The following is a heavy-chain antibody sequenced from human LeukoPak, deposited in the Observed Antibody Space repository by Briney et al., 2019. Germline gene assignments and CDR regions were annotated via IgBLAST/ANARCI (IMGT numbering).Heavy chain of an antibody. J-gene: IGHJ6*03. CDR1: GYTFTNYG. CDR2: FDPEDGET. CDR3: ATCQDLLEDPSSKGHFYYYMDV. V-gene: IGHV1-24*01. D-gene: IGHD2-2*01. Sequence: AASVKVSCKASGYTFTNYGISWVRQAPGKGLEWMGGFDPEDGETIYAQKFQGRVTMTEDTSTDTAYMELSSLGSEDTAVYYCATCQDLLEDPSSKGHFYYYMDVWGKGTTVTVSS.